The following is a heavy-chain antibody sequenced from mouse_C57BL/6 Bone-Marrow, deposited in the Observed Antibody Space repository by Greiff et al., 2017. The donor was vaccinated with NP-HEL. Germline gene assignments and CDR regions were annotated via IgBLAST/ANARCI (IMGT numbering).Heavy chain of an antibody. V-gene: IGHV1-80*01. CDR2: IYPGDGDT. Sequence: QVQLKQSGADLVKPGASVKISCKASGYEFSNYWMNWVKQRPGKGLEWIGQIYPGDGDTNYNGKFKDKATLTADKSSSTAYMQHSRLTSEDAAVYFCARGAYWGQGTLVTVSA. CDR3: ARGAY. CDR1: GYEFSNYW. J-gene: IGHJ3*01.